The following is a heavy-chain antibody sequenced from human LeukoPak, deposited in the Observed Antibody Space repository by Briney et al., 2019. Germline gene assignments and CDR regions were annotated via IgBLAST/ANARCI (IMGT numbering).Heavy chain of an antibody. CDR2: IYHSGST. V-gene: IGHV4-4*02. D-gene: IGHD5-18*01. CDR1: GGSISSSNW. Sequence: SGTLSLTCAVSGGSISSSNWWSWVRQPPGKGLEWIGEIYHSGSTNYNPSLKSRVTISVDKSKNQFSLKLSSVTAADTAVYYCARKRGYSYGYADFDYWGQGTLVTVSS. CDR3: ARKRGYSYGYADFDY. J-gene: IGHJ4*02.